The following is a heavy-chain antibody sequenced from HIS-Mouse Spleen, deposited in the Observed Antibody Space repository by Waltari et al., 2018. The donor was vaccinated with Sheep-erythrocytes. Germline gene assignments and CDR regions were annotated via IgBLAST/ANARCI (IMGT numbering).Heavy chain of an antibody. J-gene: IGHJ4*02. D-gene: IGHD1-26*01. CDR1: GFTFSSYS. CDR2: ISSSSSYI. Sequence: EVQLVESGGGLVKPGGSLRLSCAASGFTFSSYSMNWVRQAPGKGMEWVSYISSSSSYIYYADSVKGRLNISRDNAKNSLYLQMNSLRAEDTAVYYCARVASGATFDYWGQGTLVTVSS. CDR3: ARVASGATFDY. V-gene: IGHV3-21*01.